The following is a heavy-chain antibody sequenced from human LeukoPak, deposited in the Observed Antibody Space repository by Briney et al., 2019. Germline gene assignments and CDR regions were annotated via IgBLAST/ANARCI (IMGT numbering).Heavy chain of an antibody. Sequence: SETLSLTCTVSGGSISRSSYYWGWIRQTPGKGLEWIGSIYYRGSTYYKSSLKSRVTISLDTSKNQFSLKLTSVTAADTAMYYCARDASAMALYYWGQGTLVTVSS. J-gene: IGHJ4*02. V-gene: IGHV4-39*07. CDR1: GGSISRSSYY. CDR3: ARDASAMALYY. D-gene: IGHD5-18*01. CDR2: IYYRGST.